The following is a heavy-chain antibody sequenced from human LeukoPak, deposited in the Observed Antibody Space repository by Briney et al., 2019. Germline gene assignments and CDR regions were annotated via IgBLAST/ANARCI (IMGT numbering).Heavy chain of an antibody. D-gene: IGHD1-1*01. CDR3: ARGGYRPPPPYYFDY. CDR1: GFTFSSYS. CDR2: ISSSSSYI. V-gene: IGHV3-21*01. Sequence: GGSLRLSCAASGFTFSSYSMNWVRQAPGKGLEWVSSISSSSSYIYYADSVKGRFTISRDNAKNSLCLQMNSLRAEDTAVYYCARGGYRPPPPYYFDYWGQGTLVTVSS. J-gene: IGHJ4*02.